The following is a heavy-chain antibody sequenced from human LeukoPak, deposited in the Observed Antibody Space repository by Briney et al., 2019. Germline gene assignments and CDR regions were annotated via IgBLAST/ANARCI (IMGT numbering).Heavy chain of an antibody. V-gene: IGHV4-59*12. CDR2: IYHSGST. CDR1: GGSISSYY. CDR3: ARESIAVAGTVLDDAFDI. J-gene: IGHJ3*02. Sequence: SETLSLTCTVSGGSISSYYWSWIRQPPGKGLEWIGYIYHSGSTNYNPSLKSRVTISVDTSKNQFSLKLSSVTAADTAVYYCARESIAVAGTVLDDAFDIWGQGTMVTVSS. D-gene: IGHD6-19*01.